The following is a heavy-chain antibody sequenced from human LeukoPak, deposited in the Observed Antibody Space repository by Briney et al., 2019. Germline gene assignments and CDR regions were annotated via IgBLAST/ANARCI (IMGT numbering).Heavy chain of an antibody. CDR1: GYTFTGYY. V-gene: IGHV1-2*02. CDR3: ARGYYDSSDFEYFHH. CDR2: INPKSGGT. Sequence: ASVKVSCKASGYTFTGYYMHWVRQAPGQGLERMGWINPKSGGTNYAQKFQGRVTMTRDTSISTAFMELSRLTSDDTAVYYCARGYYDSSDFEYFHHWGQGTLVTVSS. D-gene: IGHD3-22*01. J-gene: IGHJ1*01.